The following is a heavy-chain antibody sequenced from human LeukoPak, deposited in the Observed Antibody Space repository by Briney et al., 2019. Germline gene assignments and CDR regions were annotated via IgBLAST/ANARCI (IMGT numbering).Heavy chain of an antibody. CDR1: GYTFTSYY. CDR3: ARAGRRDGYNSPVDY. Sequence: GASVKVSCKASGYTFTSYYMHWVRQAPGQGLEWMGIINPSGGSTSYAQKFQGRVTMTRDTSTSTVYMELSSLRPEDTAVYYCARAGRRDGYNSPVDYWGQGTLVTVSS. J-gene: IGHJ4*02. V-gene: IGHV1-46*01. CDR2: INPSGGST. D-gene: IGHD5-24*01.